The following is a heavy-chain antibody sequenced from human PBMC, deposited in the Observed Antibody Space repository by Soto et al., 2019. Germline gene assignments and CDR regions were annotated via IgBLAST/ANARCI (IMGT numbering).Heavy chain of an antibody. CDR2: IFYSGST. CDR3: AREYYDILTGHSHFDY. Sequence: QVQLQESGPGLVKPSQTLSLTCTVSGGSISSGGYYWSWIRQHPGKGLEWIGYIFYSGSTHYNQSLKSRLTISVDTSKNQFSLKLSSVTAADTAVYYCAREYYDILTGHSHFDYWGQGTLVTVSS. D-gene: IGHD3-9*01. J-gene: IGHJ4*02. V-gene: IGHV4-31*03. CDR1: GGSISSGGYY.